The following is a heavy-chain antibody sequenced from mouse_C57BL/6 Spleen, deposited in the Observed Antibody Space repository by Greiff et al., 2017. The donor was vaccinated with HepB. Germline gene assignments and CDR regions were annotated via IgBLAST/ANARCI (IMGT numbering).Heavy chain of an antibody. Sequence: VQVVESGPGLVQPSQSLSITCTVSGFSLTSYGVHWVRQSPGKGLEWLGVIWSGGSTDYNAAFISRLSISKDSSKSQVFFKMNSLQADDTAIYYCARKDYGSEGAMDYWGQGTSVTVSS. CDR2: IWSGGST. V-gene: IGHV2-2*01. J-gene: IGHJ4*01. CDR3: ARKDYGSEGAMDY. D-gene: IGHD1-1*01. CDR1: GFSLTSYG.